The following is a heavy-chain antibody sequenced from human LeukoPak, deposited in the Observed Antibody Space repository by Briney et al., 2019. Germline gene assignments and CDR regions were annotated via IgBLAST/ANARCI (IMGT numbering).Heavy chain of an antibody. CDR2: IYNSGST. J-gene: IGHJ4*02. Sequence: SETLSLTCTVSGGSISTYYWSWIRQPPGKRLEWIGYIYNSGSTNYNPSLKSRVTISVDTSKNQFSLKLSSVTAADTAVYYCASRIYGDYALFDYWGQGTLVTVSS. CDR1: GGSISTYY. D-gene: IGHD4-17*01. CDR3: ASRIYGDYALFDY. V-gene: IGHV4-59*12.